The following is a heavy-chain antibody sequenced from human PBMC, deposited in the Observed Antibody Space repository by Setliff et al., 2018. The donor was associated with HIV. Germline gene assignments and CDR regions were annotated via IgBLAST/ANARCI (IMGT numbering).Heavy chain of an antibody. J-gene: IGHJ6*02. Sequence: PSETLSLTCAASGGSISSSNYWSWVRQPPGKRLEWIGEIYHSGNTNYNPSLKSRVIISVDKSKNQFSLKLSSVTAADTAVYYCARDSPLNDYGDYGLGYYGMDVWSQGTTVTVSS. CDR1: GGSISSSNY. D-gene: IGHD4-17*01. V-gene: IGHV4-4*02. CDR2: IYHSGNT. CDR3: ARDSPLNDYGDYGLGYYGMDV.